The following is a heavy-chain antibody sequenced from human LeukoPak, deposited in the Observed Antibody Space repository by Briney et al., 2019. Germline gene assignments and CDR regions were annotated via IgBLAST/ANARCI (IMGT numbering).Heavy chain of an antibody. CDR2: IYYSGST. D-gene: IGHD6-13*01. J-gene: IGHJ5*02. Sequence: PSETLSLTCTVSGGSISSYYWSWIRQPPGKGLEWIGYIYYSGSTNYNPSLKSRVTISVDTSKNQFSLKLSSVTAADTAVYCCARRYSSSWDETNWFDPWGQGTLVTVSS. CDR1: GGSISSYY. CDR3: ARRYSSSWDETNWFDP. V-gene: IGHV4-59*08.